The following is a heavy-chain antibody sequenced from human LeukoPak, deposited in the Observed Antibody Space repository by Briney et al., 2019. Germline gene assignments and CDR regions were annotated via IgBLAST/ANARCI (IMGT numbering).Heavy chain of an antibody. CDR3: ARSRDSKLDY. J-gene: IGHJ4*02. Sequence: SVKVSCKASGYTFTSYYMHWVRQAPGQGLEWMGRIIPILGIANYAQKFQGRVTITADKSTSTAYMELSSLRSEDTAVYYCARSRDSKLDYWGQGTLVTVSS. CDR2: IIPILGIA. D-gene: IGHD3-22*01. V-gene: IGHV1-69*02. CDR1: GYTFTSYY.